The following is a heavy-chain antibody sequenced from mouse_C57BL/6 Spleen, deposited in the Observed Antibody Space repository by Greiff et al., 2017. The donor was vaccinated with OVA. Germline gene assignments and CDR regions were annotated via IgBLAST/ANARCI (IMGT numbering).Heavy chain of an antibody. V-gene: IGHV1-64*01. D-gene: IGHD2-4*01. CDR3: ARSDYELDY. CDR1: GYTFTSYW. CDR2: IHPNSGST. Sequence: QVHVKQSGAELVKPGASVKLSCKASGYTFTSYWMHWVKQRPGQGLEWIGMIHPNSGSTNYNEKFKSKATLTVDKSSSTAYMQLSSLTSEDSAVYYCARSDYELDYWGQGTSVTVSS. J-gene: IGHJ4*01.